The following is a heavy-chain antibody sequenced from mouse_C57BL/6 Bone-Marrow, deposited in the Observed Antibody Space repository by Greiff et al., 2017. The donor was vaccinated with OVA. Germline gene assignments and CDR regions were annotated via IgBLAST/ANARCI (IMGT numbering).Heavy chain of an antibody. J-gene: IGHJ2*01. CDR2: IDPSDSYT. CDR3: ARRGTVYYFDY. V-gene: IGHV1-50*01. Sequence: VQLQQSGAELVKPGASVKLSCKASGYTFTSYWMQWVKQRPGQGLEWIGEIDPSDSYTNYNQKFKGKATLTVDTSSSTAYMQLSSLTSEDSAVYYCARRGTVYYFDYWGQGTTLTVSS. D-gene: IGHD4-1*01. CDR1: GYTFTSYW.